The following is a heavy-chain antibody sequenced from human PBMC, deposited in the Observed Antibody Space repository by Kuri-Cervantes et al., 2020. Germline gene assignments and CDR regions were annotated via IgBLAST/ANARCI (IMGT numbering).Heavy chain of an antibody. CDR3: AREGTTVTDFDY. V-gene: IGHV1-8*01. CDR2: MNPNSGNT. Sequence: ASVKVSCKASGYTFTSYDIYWVRQATGQGLEWMGWMNPNSGNTANAQKFQARLIMTRDSSISTAYMELRSLRSDDTAVCYCAREGTTVTDFDYWGQGTLVTVSS. D-gene: IGHD4-17*01. CDR1: GYTFTSYD. J-gene: IGHJ4*02.